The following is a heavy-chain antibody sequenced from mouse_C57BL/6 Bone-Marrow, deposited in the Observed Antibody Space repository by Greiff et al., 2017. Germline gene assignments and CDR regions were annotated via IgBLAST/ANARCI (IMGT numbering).Heavy chain of an antibody. CDR3: ASSYDYRFAY. CDR1: GYTFTSYT. Sequence: QVQLQQSGAELARPGASVKMSCKASGYTFTSYTMHWVNQRPGQGLEWIGYINPSSCYTKYNQKFKDKATLTADKSSSTAYKQLSSLTSEDSAVYYCASSYDYRFAYWGQGTLVTVSA. J-gene: IGHJ3*01. D-gene: IGHD2-4*01. V-gene: IGHV1-4*01. CDR2: INPSSCYT.